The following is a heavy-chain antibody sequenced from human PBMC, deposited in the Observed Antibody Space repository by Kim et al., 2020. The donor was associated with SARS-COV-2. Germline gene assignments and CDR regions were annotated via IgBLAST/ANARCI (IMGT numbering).Heavy chain of an antibody. J-gene: IGHJ3*02. D-gene: IGHD1-26*01. V-gene: IGHV3-9*01. CDR3: AKDMGYSGSLGDAFDI. CDR2: ISWNSGSI. Sequence: GGSLRLSCAASGFTFDDYAMHWVRQAPGKGLEWVSGISWNSGSIGYADSVKGRFTISRDNAKNSLYLQMNSLRAEDTALYYCAKDMGYSGSLGDAFDIWG. CDR1: GFTFDDYA.